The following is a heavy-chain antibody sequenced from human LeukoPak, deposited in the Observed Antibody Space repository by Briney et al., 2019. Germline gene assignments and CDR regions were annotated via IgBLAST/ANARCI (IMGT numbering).Heavy chain of an antibody. Sequence: SETLSLTCAVSGGSILRTNWWSWVRQPPGKGLEWIGEVHLNGATNYDPSVEGRVTMLIDKSKNHLSLEVISVTAADTAMYYCTRESGAFSPFGFWGQGTQVTVSS. D-gene: IGHD1-26*01. CDR1: GGSILRTNW. V-gene: IGHV4-4*02. CDR2: VHLNGAT. CDR3: TRESGAFSPFGF. J-gene: IGHJ4*02.